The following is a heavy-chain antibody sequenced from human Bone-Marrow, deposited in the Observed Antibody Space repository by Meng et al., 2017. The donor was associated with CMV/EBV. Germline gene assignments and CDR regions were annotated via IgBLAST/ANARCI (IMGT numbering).Heavy chain of an antibody. Sequence: GGSLRLSCAASGFTFSSYAMHWVRQAPGKGLEWVAVISYDGSNKYYADSVKGRFTISRDNSKNTLYLQMNSLRAEDTAVYYCAKDLHRGEWLVKSYYFDYWGQGTLVTVSS. V-gene: IGHV3-30-3*01. J-gene: IGHJ4*02. CDR1: GFTFSSYA. D-gene: IGHD6-19*01. CDR3: AKDLHRGEWLVKSYYFDY. CDR2: ISYDGSNK.